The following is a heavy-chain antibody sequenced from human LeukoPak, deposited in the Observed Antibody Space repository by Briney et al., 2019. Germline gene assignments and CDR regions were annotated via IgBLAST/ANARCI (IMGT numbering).Heavy chain of an antibody. CDR2: INPNSGGT. V-gene: IGHV1-2*02. CDR3: ARRGYCSSTSCYLMDV. D-gene: IGHD2-2*01. CDR1: GGTFSSYA. Sequence: ASVKVSCKASGGTFSSYAISWVRQAPGQGLEWMGWINPNSGGTNYAQKFQGRVTMTRDTSISTAYMELSRLRSDDTAVYYCARRGYCSSTSCYLMDVWGKGTTVTVSS. J-gene: IGHJ6*03.